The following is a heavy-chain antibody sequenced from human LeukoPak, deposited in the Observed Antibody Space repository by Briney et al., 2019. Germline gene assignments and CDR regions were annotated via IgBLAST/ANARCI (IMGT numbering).Heavy chain of an antibody. D-gene: IGHD2-15*01. V-gene: IGHV4-59*12. CDR2: IYYSGST. Sequence: SETLSLTCTVSGGSISSYYWSWIRQPPGKGLEWIGYIYYSGSTNYNPSLKSRVTISVDTSKNQFSLKLSSVTAADTAVYYCARDVSGGGSCYSDYWGQGTLVTVSS. J-gene: IGHJ4*02. CDR1: GGSISSYY. CDR3: ARDVSGGGSCYSDY.